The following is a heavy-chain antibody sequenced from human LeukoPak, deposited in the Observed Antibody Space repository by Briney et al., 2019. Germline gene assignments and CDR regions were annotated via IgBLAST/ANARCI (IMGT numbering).Heavy chain of an antibody. D-gene: IGHD5-18*01. CDR1: GFTFSSYA. J-gene: IGHJ6*02. CDR3: AKSMEAMGQYYYYGMDV. V-gene: IGHV3-23*01. CDR2: ISGSGGST. Sequence: GGSLRLSCAASGFTFSSYAMSWVRQAPGKGLEWVSAISGSGGSTYYADSVKGRFTISRDNSKNTLYLQMNSLRAEDTAVYYCAKSMEAMGQYYYYGMDVWGQGATVTVSS.